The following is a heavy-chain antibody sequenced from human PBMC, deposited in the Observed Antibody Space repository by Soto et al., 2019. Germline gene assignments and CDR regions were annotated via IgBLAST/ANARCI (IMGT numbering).Heavy chain of an antibody. V-gene: IGHV1-2*02. J-gene: IGHJ6*02. CDR2: INPNSGGT. CDR3: AREGKIDYDYVWGGYRYRRGMDV. Sequence: GASVKVSCKASGYTFTGYYMHWVRQAPGQGLEWMGWINPNSGGTNYAQKFQGRVTMTRDTSISTAYMELSRLRSDDTAVYYCAREGKIDYDYVWGGYRYRRGMDVWGQGTTVTVSS. D-gene: IGHD3-16*02. CDR1: GYTFTGYY.